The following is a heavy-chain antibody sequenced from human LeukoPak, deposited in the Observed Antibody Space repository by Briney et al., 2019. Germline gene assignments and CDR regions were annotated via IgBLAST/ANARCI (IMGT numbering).Heavy chain of an antibody. CDR3: AATPHFYYLDF. CDR1: GFNFNNYR. Sequence: GESLKISCGASGFNFNNYRMSWVRQAPGKGLEWLASIEEDGSEKYYVDSVKGRFTISRDNSKNLVYLQMNNLGAADTAVYSCAATPHFYYLDFWGRGTLVTVSS. V-gene: IGHV3-7*01. CDR2: IEEDGSEK. J-gene: IGHJ4*02.